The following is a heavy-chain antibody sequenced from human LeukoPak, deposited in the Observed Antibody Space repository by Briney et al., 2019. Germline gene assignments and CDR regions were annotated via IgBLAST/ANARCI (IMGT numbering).Heavy chain of an antibody. D-gene: IGHD6-13*01. J-gene: IGHJ5*02. CDR2: IIPIFGTA. V-gene: IGHV1-69*05. Sequence: SVKVSCKASGGTFSSYAISWARQAPGQGLEWMGGIIPIFGTANYAQKFQGRVTITTDESTSTAYMELSSLRSEDTAVYYCARLNKGSSSWYWGYNWFDPWGQGTLVTVSS. CDR3: ARLNKGSSSWYWGYNWFDP. CDR1: GGTFSSYA.